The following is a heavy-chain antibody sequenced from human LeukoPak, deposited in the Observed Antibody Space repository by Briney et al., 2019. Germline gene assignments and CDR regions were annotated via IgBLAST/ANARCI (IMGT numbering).Heavy chain of an antibody. D-gene: IGHD6-19*01. V-gene: IGHV4-59*01. CDR3: ARGWSSGWYRNDY. J-gene: IGHJ4*02. CDR2: IYYSGST. Sequence: PSETLSLTCTVSGGSISSYYWSWIWQPPGQGLEWIGYIYYSGSTTYNPSLKSRVTISVDTSKNQFSLKLSSVTAADTAVYYCARGWSSGWYRNDYWGQGTLVTVSS. CDR1: GGSISSYY.